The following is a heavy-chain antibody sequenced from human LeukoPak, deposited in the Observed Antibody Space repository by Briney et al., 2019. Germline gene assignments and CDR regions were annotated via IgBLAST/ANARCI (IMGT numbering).Heavy chain of an antibody. V-gene: IGHV3-23*01. CDR3: ARDRWELRGEFVY. CDR2: ISDSGVTT. Sequence: PGGSLRLSCAASGFRFSNYAMSGVRQAPGKGLEWVSTISDSGVTTYYADSVKGRFTISRDNSKNTVYLQMNSLRAEDTAVYYCARDRWELRGEFVYWGQGTLVTVSS. D-gene: IGHD1-26*01. CDR1: GFRFSNYA. J-gene: IGHJ4*02.